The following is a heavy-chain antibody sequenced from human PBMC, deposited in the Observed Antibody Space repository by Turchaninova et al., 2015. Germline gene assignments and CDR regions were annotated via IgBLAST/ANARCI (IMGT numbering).Heavy chain of an antibody. Sequence: GLVQPGGSLRLSCEASGFTFSTYPMSWVRQAPGKGLEWVSAISGDSGSAYYADSVKGRFTISRDNSKNTLYLHMNSLRAEDTAVYYCAKLPYISPWYGFDHWGQGTLVPVSS. V-gene: IGHV3-23*01. CDR3: AKLPYISPWYGFDH. CDR1: GFTFSTYP. J-gene: IGHJ4*02. D-gene: IGHD3-16*01. CDR2: ISGDSGSA.